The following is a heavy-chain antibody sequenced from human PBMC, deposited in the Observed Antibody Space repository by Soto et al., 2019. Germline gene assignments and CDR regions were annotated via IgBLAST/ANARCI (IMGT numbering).Heavy chain of an antibody. CDR3: ARENYSGSYYWFDH. D-gene: IGHD1-26*01. Sequence: QVQLVESGGGVVQPGRSLRLSCAASGFTFSSYGMHWVRQAPGKGLEWVAVIWYDGSNKYYADSVKGRFTISRDNSKNTLYLQMNSLRAEDTAVYYCARENYSGSYYWFDHWGQGTLVTVSS. CDR1: GFTFSSYG. J-gene: IGHJ5*02. V-gene: IGHV3-33*01. CDR2: IWYDGSNK.